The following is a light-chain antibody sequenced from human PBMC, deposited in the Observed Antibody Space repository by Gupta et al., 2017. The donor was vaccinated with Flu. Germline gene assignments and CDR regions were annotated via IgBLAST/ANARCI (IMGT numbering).Light chain of an antibody. CDR1: DSASIT. Sequence: PATLSLSPGERATLSCRASDSASITLAWYQQKPGQAPRRLIHGASSRATGVPARFSGSGSGTEFTLTISSLQSEDFAVYFCQQDNKWPITFGGGTKVEIK. J-gene: IGKJ4*01. CDR3: QQDNKWPIT. V-gene: IGKV3-15*01. CDR2: GAS.